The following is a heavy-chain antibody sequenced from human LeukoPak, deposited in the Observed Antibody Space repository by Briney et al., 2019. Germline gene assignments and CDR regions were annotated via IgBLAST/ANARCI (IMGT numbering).Heavy chain of an antibody. Sequence: GGSLRLSCAASGFTVSSNYMSWVRQAPGKGLEWVAFIRYDGSNKYYADSVKGRFTISRDNSKNTLYLQMNSLRAEDTAVYYCKVGAGPFDYWGQGTLVTVSS. CDR2: IRYDGSNK. V-gene: IGHV3-30*02. CDR1: GFTVSSNY. CDR3: KVGAGPFDY. D-gene: IGHD1-26*01. J-gene: IGHJ4*02.